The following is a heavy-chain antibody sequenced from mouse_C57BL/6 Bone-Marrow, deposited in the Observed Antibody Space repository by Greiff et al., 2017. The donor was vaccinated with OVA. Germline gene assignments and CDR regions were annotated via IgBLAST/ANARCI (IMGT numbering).Heavy chain of an antibody. CDR3: AGVGYAMDD. Sequence: VQLQQSGPVLVKPGASVKMSCTASGYTFTDYYMNWVKQSHGKSLEWIGVINPYNGGTSYNQKFQGKATLTVDKSSSTASLELNSLTSEDSAVYYCAGVGYAMDDWGKGTSVTVSS. J-gene: IGHJ4*01. CDR2: INPYNGGT. D-gene: IGHD1-1*01. CDR1: GYTFTDYY. V-gene: IGHV1-19*01.